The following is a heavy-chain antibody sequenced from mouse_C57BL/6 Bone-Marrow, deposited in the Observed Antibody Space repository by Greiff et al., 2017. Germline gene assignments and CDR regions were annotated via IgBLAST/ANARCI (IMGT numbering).Heavy chain of an antibody. CDR2: ISGGGGNT. CDR1: GFTFSSYT. Sequence: EVQGVESGGGLVKPGGSLKLSCAASGFTFSSYTMSWVRQTPEKRLEWVATISGGGGNTYYPDSVKGRFTISRDNAKNTLYLQMSSLRSEDTALYYCARSPFACWGQGTLVTVSA. CDR3: ARSPFAC. V-gene: IGHV5-9*01. J-gene: IGHJ3*01.